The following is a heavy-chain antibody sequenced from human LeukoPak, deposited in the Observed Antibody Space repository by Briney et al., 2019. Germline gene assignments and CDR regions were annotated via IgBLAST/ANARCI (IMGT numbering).Heavy chain of an antibody. CDR2: INHSGST. Sequence: SETLSLTCTVSGGSISSYYWSWIRQPPGKGLEWIGEINHSGSTNYNPSLKSRVTISVDTSKNQFSLKLSSVTAADTAVYYCARDTGGAPDYWGQGTLVTVSS. J-gene: IGHJ4*02. D-gene: IGHD3-10*01. V-gene: IGHV4-34*01. CDR1: GGSISSYY. CDR3: ARDTGGAPDY.